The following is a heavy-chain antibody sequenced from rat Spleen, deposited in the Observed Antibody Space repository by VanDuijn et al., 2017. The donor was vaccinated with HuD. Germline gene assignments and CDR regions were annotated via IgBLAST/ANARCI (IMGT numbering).Heavy chain of an antibody. CDR2: ISSGGGGT. J-gene: IGHJ2*01. CDR3: ARRHYGYTDYFDY. Sequence: EVQLVESGGGLVQPGRSLKLSCVASGFTFNNYWMTWIRQAPKKGLEWVASISSGGGGTYYPDSVKGRFTISRDNAKNTQYLQMDSLRSEDTATYYCARRHYGYTDYFDYWGQGVMVTVSS. V-gene: IGHV5-31*01. D-gene: IGHD1-9*01. CDR1: GFTFNNYW.